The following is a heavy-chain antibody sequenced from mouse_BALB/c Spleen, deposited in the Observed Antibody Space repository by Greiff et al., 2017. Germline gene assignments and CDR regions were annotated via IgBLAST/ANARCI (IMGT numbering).Heavy chain of an antibody. CDR2: INPSNGDT. CDR1: GYYFTGNF. CDR3: GRRDNGSYAMDY. J-gene: IGHJ4*01. V-gene: IGHV1-37*01. Sequence: VQLQQSGAELVKPGASVKISCTASGYYFTGNFMHWVKQSPGQGLEWIGRINPSNGDTFYNQKFQGKATFTADTSSSTAHMELLSLTSEDSAVYYCGRRDNGSYAMDYWGQGTSVTVSS. D-gene: IGHD3-3*01.